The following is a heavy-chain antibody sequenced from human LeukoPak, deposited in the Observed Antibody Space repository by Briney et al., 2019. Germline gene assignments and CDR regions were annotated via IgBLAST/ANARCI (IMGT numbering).Heavy chain of an antibody. J-gene: IGHJ4*02. CDR1: GYTFTNYD. D-gene: IGHD4/OR15-4a*01. CDR2: ISAYNGNT. CDR3: AKIAYGANFFDY. Sequence: ASVKVSCMASGYTFTNYDINWVRQAPGQGLEWMGWISAYNGNTNYAQKLQGRVTMTTDTSTSTVYMELRSLRSDDTAVYYCAKIAYGANFFDYWGQGTLVTVSS. V-gene: IGHV1-18*01.